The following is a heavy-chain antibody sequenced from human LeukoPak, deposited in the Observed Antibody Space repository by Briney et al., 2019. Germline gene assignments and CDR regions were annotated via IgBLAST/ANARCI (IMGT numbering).Heavy chain of an antibody. D-gene: IGHD5-18*01. V-gene: IGHV4-34*08. Sequence: PGGSLRLSCAASGFTFSSYWMSWVRQPPGKGLEWIGEINNSGSTNYNPSLKSRVTISVDTSKNQFSLKLSSVTAADTAVYYCAKSRGYNYGSWDQYFDYWGQGTLVTVSS. CDR3: AKSRGYNYGSWDQYFDY. J-gene: IGHJ4*02. CDR1: GFTFSSYW. CDR2: INNSGST.